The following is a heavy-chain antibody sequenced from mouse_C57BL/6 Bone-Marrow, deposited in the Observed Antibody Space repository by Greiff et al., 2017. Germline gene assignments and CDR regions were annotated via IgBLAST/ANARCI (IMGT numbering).Heavy chain of an antibody. D-gene: IGHD1-1*01. CDR1: GFTFSDYY. Sequence: EVKLVESGGGLVQPGGSLKLSCAASGFTFSDYYMYWVRQTPEKRLEWVAYISNGGGSTYYPDTVKGRFTISRDNAKNTLYLQMSRLKSEDTAMYYCARLVVANYFDYWGQGTTLTVSS. CDR3: ARLVVANYFDY. V-gene: IGHV5-12*01. J-gene: IGHJ2*01. CDR2: ISNGGGST.